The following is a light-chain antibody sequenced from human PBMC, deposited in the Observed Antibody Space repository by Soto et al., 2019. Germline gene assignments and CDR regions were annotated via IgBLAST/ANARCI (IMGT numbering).Light chain of an antibody. J-gene: IGKJ4*01. CDR1: QGIRNY. Sequence: DIQMPPSPSSLSASVGDRVTITCRASQGIRNYLSWYQQKPGEVPRLLIYTSSTLQSGVPSRFSGSGSGTEFTLTISSLQPEDVATYYCQKHDDAPLTFGGVTKVDSK. V-gene: IGKV1-27*01. CDR3: QKHDDAPLT. CDR2: TSS.